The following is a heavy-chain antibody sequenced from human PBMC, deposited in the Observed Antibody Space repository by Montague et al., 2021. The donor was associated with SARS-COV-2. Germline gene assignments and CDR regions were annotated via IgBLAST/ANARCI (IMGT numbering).Heavy chain of an antibody. V-gene: IGHV4-34*01. D-gene: IGHD3-22*01. CDR3: AGGRQHINMVVVVVTGGEYYFDF. CDR2: INHRGST. Sequence: SETLSLTCAVYDGSFSDYSWTWIRQPPGKGLEWIGEINHRGSTNYNPSLKSRVTISVDTSENQFSLKMTSVTAADTAVYYCAGGRQHINMVVVVVTGGEYYFDFWGQGTLVAVSS. J-gene: IGHJ4*02. CDR1: DGSFSDYS.